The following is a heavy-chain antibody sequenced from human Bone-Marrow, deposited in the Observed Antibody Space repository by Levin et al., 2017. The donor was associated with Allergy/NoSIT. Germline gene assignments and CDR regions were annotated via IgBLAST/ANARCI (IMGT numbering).Heavy chain of an antibody. CDR3: AKEKEYGDYASRAFDI. J-gene: IGHJ3*02. CDR2: ISYDGSKK. D-gene: IGHD4-17*01. Sequence: GESLKISCAASGITFRNYGIHWVRQAPGKGLEWVAVISYDGSKKYYADSVKGRFTISRDNSKNTLNLQMNSLRAEDTAVYYCAKEKEYGDYASRAFDIWGQGTMVTVSS. V-gene: IGHV3-30*18. CDR1: GITFRNYG.